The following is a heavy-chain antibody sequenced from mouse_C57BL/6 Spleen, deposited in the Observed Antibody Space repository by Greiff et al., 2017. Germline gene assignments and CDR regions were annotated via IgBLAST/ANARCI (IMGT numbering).Heavy chain of an antibody. D-gene: IGHD2-4*01. CDR2: INPGSGGT. V-gene: IGHV1-54*01. Sequence: VQLQQSGAELVRPGTSVKVSCKASGYAFTNYLIEWVKQRPGQGLEWIGVINPGSGGTNYNEKLKGKATLTADKSSSTTFMQLSSLRSEDSAVYFCATNYDDDVGFAYWGQGTLVTVSA. J-gene: IGHJ3*01. CDR1: GYAFTNYL. CDR3: ATNYDDDVGFAY.